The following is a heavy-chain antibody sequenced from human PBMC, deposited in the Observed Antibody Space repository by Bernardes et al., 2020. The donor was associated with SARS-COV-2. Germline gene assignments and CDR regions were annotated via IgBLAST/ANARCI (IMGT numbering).Heavy chain of an antibody. J-gene: IGHJ4*02. V-gene: IGHV3-74*01. CDR1: GVTFSSQW. CDR3: VKEADAKDYGDV. Sequence: GGSLRLSCAVSGVTFSSQWFQWIRQVPGEGLLWVARINHEGSSTHYADSVKGRFTITRDNAKNIVFLQMDNLRAEDTGLYHCVKEADAKDYGDVWGPGTLVTVST. CDR2: INHEGSST.